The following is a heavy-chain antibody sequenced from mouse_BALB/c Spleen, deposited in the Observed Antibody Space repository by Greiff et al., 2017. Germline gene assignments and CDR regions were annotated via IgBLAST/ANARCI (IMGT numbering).Heavy chain of an antibody. D-gene: IGHD2-4*01. J-gene: IGHJ3*01. CDR1: GFTFSNYW. CDR3: TRDDYDDGFAY. Sequence: EVKVEESGGGLVQPGGSMKLSCVASGFTFSNYWMNWVRQSPEKGLEWVAEIRLKSNNYATHYAESVKGRFTISRDDSKSSVYLQMNNLRAEDTGIYYCTRDDYDDGFAYWGQGTLVTVSA. V-gene: IGHV6-6*02. CDR2: IRLKSNNYAT.